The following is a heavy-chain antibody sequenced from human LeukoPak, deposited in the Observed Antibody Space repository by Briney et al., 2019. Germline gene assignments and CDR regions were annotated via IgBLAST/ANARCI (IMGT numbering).Heavy chain of an antibody. V-gene: IGHV3-21*01. Sequence: GSLRLSCAASGFTFSTYTMNWVRQAPGKGLEWVSFISTSSSYIYYADSVKGRFTISRDNAKNSLYLQMNSLRAEDTAVYYCARMPLIVWFGELSGYYFDYWGQGTLVTVSS. D-gene: IGHD3-10*01. CDR3: ARMPLIVWFGELSGYYFDY. J-gene: IGHJ4*02. CDR1: GFTFSTYT. CDR2: ISTSSSYI.